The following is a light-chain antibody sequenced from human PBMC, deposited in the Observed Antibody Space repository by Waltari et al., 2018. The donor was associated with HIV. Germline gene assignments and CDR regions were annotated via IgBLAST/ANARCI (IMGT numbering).Light chain of an antibody. CDR3: AAWDGNGHWV. CDR2: SNY. V-gene: IGLV1-44*01. J-gene: IGLJ3*02. Sequence: QSVLTPPPSASGAPGQRVTIPCSGSRHNTRSTTVSWYKQVPGTAPKFLIYSNYQRPSGGPDRFSGSKSGTSASLAISGLQSEDEADYYCAAWDGNGHWVFGGGTKLTVL. CDR1: RHNTRSTT.